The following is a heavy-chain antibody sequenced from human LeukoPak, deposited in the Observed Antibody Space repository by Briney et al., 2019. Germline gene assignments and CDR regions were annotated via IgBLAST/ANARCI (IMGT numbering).Heavy chain of an antibody. CDR1: GYTFTSYD. CDR3: ARGLGKVGAKYYYYYLDV. V-gene: IGHV1-8*03. J-gene: IGHJ6*03. CDR2: MNPNSGNT. Sequence: ASVKVSCKASGYTFTSYDINWVRQATGQGLEWMGWMNPNSGNTGYAQQFQGRVTITRNTSISTAYMELSSLRSEDTAVYYCARGLGKVGAKYYYYYLDVWGKGTTVTVSS. D-gene: IGHD1-26*01.